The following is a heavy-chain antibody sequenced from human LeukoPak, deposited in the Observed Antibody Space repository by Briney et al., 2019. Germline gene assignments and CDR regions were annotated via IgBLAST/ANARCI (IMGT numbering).Heavy chain of an antibody. J-gene: IGHJ4*02. D-gene: IGHD3-22*01. CDR2: IYHSGST. CDR3: ARGDYYDSSGYPLSFDY. CDR1: GGSISSSNW. Sequence: SETLSLTCAVSGGSISSSNWWSWVRQPPGKGLEWIGEIYHSGSTNYNPSLKSRVTISVDKSKNQFPLKLSSVTAADTAVYYCARGDYYDSSGYPLSFDYWGQGTLVTVSS. V-gene: IGHV4-4*02.